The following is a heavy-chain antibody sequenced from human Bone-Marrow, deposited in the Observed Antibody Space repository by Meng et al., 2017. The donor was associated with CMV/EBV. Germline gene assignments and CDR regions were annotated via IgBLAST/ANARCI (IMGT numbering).Heavy chain of an antibody. CDR1: GYTFTGYY. CDR3: ASGNDSSGYYSRTRTSPPSH. D-gene: IGHD3-22*01. CDR2: INPNSGGT. Sequence: ASVKVSCKASGYTFTGYYMHWVRQAPGQGLEWMGWINPNSGGTNYAQKFQGRVTMTRDTSISTAYMELSRLRSDDTAVYYCASGNDSSGYYSRTRTSPPSHWGQGTLVTASS. J-gene: IGHJ4*02. V-gene: IGHV1-2*02.